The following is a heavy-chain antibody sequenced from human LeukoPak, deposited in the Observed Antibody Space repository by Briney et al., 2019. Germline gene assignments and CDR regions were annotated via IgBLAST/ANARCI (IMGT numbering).Heavy chain of an antibody. J-gene: IGHJ4*02. CDR2: IYYSGST. CDR3: ARDWLVGWSPLYFDY. CDR1: GGSISSSSYY. V-gene: IGHV4-39*07. Sequence: PSETLSLTCTVSGGSISSSSYYWGWIRQPPGKGLEWIGSIYYSGSTYYNPSLKSRVTISADTSKNQFSLKLSSVTAADTAVYYCARDWLVGWSPLYFDYWGQGTLVTVSS. D-gene: IGHD2-15*01.